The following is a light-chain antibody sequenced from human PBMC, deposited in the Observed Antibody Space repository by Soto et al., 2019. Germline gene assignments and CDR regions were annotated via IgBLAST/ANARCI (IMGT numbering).Light chain of an antibody. CDR1: QSVTNNY. CDR2: GAS. V-gene: IGKV3-20*01. Sequence: EIVLTQSPGTLSLSPGERATLSCRASQSVTNNYLAWYQQKPGQAPRLLIYGASRRATGIPDRFSGSASGTDFTLTISRLEPEDFAVYFCQQYSDIPMTFGQGTRLEIK. J-gene: IGKJ5*01. CDR3: QQYSDIPMT.